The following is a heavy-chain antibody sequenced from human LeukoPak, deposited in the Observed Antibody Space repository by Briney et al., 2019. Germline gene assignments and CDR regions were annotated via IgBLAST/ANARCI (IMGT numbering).Heavy chain of an antibody. Sequence: SVKVSCKASGGTFSNYVISWVRQAPGHGLERMGRVIPIMGITNYAQKFQGRVTITADKSTSTAYMELSSLRSEDTAVYYCAYYRGSHTPRWVDPWGQGTLVTVSS. D-gene: IGHD3-16*01. J-gene: IGHJ5*02. CDR1: GGTFSNYV. CDR2: VIPIMGIT. CDR3: AYYRGSHTPRWVDP. V-gene: IGHV1-69*04.